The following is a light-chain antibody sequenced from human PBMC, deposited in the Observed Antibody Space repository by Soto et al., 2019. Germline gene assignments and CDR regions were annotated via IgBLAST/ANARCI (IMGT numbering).Light chain of an antibody. V-gene: IGKV1-9*01. CDR3: PQLNSYPLMT. CDR2: AAS. Sequence: IQLTQAPSSLSASVGDRVTITCRASQGISSYLAWYQQKPGKAPKLLIYAASTLQSGVPSRFSGSGSGTDFSLTISSLQPADFATYYSPQLNSYPLMTFGQGTRREIK. CDR1: QGISSY. J-gene: IGKJ5*01.